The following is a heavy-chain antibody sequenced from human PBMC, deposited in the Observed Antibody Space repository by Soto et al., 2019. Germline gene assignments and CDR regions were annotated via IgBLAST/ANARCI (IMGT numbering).Heavy chain of an antibody. CDR1: GYIFTDYY. CDR3: ARGEAGYFYYGLDV. V-gene: IGHV1-2*04. Sequence: QVQLVQSGAEVQKPGASAQVSCKASGYIFTDYYIHWIRQAPGRGLEWMGWINPHSGGTKSAQKFQGWVTMTRDTSTNTVYMELTRLRSDDTAVYYCARGEAGYFYYGLDVWGQGTTVTVSS. CDR2: INPHSGGT. J-gene: IGHJ6*02.